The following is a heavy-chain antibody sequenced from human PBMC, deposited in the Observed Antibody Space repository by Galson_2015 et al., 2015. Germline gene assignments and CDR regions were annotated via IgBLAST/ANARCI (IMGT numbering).Heavy chain of an antibody. J-gene: IGHJ2*01. D-gene: IGHD6-19*01. CDR2: SSSNGGST. Sequence: SLRLSCAASGFTFSSYAMHWGRLGPGKGLEYVSASSSNGGSTYYADSVKGRFTISRDNSKNTLYLQMSSLRAEDTAVYYCVKGGGSSGWYWYFDLWGRGTLVTVSS. CDR1: GFTFSSYA. V-gene: IGHV3-64D*08. CDR3: VKGGGSSGWYWYFDL.